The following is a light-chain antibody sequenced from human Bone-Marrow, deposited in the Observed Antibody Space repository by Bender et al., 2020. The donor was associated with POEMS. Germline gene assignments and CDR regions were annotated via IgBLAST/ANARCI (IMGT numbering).Light chain of an antibody. CDR2: DNN. CDR1: TSDVGATYD. V-gene: IGLV1-40*01. J-gene: IGLJ3*02. Sequence: QSVLTQPPSVSGAPGQRVTISCTGSTSDVGATYDFHWYQHLPGTAPKLLIYDNNKRPSGVPDRFSGSKSGTSASLAITGLQAEDEGDYYCQSYDNSLGGWVFGGGTKLTVL. CDR3: QSYDNSLGGWV.